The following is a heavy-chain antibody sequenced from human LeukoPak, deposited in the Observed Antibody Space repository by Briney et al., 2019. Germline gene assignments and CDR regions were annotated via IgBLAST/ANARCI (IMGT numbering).Heavy chain of an antibody. D-gene: IGHD3-3*01. J-gene: IGHJ4*02. CDR1: GRSISSGGYY. Sequence: KASQTLSLTCTVSGRSISSGGYYWSWIRQHPGKGLEWIGHIYYTGSTYYNLSLKSRVTISSETSKNQFSLKLSSVTAADTAVYFFASDTEWLDYWGQGNLVIVSS. CDR2: IYYTGST. CDR3: ASDTEWLDY. V-gene: IGHV4-31*03.